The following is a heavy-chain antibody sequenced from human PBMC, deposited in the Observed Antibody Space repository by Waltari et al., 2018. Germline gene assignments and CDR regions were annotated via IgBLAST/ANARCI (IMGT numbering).Heavy chain of an antibody. CDR2: IVVGSGNT. J-gene: IGHJ6*02. Sequence: QMQLVQSGPEVKKPGTSVKVSCKASGFTFTSSAVQWVRPARGQRLEGIGWIVVGSGNTNYAQKFQERVTITRDTSTSTAYMELSSLRSEDTAVYYCAAASGGYCSSTSCYTRIGMDVWGQGTTVTVSS. CDR3: AAASGGYCSSTSCYTRIGMDV. CDR1: GFTFTSSA. D-gene: IGHD2-2*02. V-gene: IGHV1-58*01.